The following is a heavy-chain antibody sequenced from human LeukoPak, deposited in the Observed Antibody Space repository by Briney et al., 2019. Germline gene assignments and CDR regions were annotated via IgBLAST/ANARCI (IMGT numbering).Heavy chain of an antibody. V-gene: IGHV4-34*01. J-gene: IGHJ4*02. CDR2: INHSGST. CDR3: ARAYSSSWYGGGFDY. CDR1: GGSFSGYY. Sequence: PSETLSLTCAVYGGSFSGYYWNWIRQPPGKGLEWLGEINHSGSTNYNPSLKSRVTISVDTSKNQFSLKLSSVTAADTAVYYCARAYSSSWYGGGFDYWGQGTLVTVSS. D-gene: IGHD6-13*01.